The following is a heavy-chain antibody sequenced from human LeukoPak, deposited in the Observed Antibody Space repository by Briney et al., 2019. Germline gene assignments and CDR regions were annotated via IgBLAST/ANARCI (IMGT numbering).Heavy chain of an antibody. D-gene: IGHD4-23*01. V-gene: IGHV4-4*07. Sequence: SETLSLTCTVPGGSISSYYWSWLRQPAGKGLEWIGRIYTSGSTNYNPSLKSRVTISVDKSKNQFSLKLSSVTAADTAVYYCARRTIGTTVVTPDFDYWGQGTLVTVSS. J-gene: IGHJ4*02. CDR1: GGSISSYY. CDR3: ARRTIGTTVVTPDFDY. CDR2: IYTSGST.